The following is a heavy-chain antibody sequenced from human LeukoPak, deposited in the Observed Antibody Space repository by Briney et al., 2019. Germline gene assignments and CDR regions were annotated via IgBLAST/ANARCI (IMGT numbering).Heavy chain of an antibody. J-gene: IGHJ4*02. CDR2: IIPIFGTA. CDR3: ARDKAPANSYGYVQDFDY. Sequence: GSSVKVSCKASGGTFSSYAISWVRQAPGQGLEWMGGIIPIFGTANYAQKFQGRVTITADESTSTAYMELSSLRSEDTAVYYCARDKAPANSYGYVQDFDYWGQGTLVTVSS. CDR1: GGTFSSYA. V-gene: IGHV1-69*01. D-gene: IGHD5-18*01.